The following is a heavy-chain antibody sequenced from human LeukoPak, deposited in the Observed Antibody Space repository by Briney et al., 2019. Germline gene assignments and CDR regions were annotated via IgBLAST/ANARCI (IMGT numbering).Heavy chain of an antibody. Sequence: SGPTLVNPTQTLTLTCTFSGFSLSTSGVGVGWIRQPPGKALEWLALIYWDDDKRYSPSLKSRLTVTKDTSKNQVVLTMTNMDPVDTAIYYCAHSGHSNGDCGLIFYYWGQGTLVTVSS. CDR1: GFSLSTSGVG. CDR3: AHSGHSNGDCGLIFYY. V-gene: IGHV2-5*02. D-gene: IGHD2-21*02. CDR2: IYWDDDK. J-gene: IGHJ4*02.